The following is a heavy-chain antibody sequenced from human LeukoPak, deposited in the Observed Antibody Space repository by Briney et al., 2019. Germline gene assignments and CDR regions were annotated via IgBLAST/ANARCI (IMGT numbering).Heavy chain of an antibody. V-gene: IGHV4-34*01. CDR3: ARGETMDV. CDR2: INHSGST. Sequence: PSETLPLTCAVYGGSFSGYYWSWIRQPPGKGLEWIGEINHSGSTNYNPSLKSRVTISVDTSKNQFSLKLSSVTAADTAVYYCARGETMDVWGKGTTVTVSS. CDR1: GGSFSGYY. J-gene: IGHJ6*03.